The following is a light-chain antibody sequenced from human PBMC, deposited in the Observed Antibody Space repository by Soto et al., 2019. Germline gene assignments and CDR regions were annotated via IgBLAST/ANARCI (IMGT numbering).Light chain of an antibody. V-gene: IGLV2-11*01. CDR1: SSDVGGYNY. CDR2: DVS. J-gene: IGLJ1*01. CDR3: CSYAGSYTYV. Sequence: QSVLTQPRSVSGSPGQSVTISCTGTSSDVGGYNYVSWYQQHPGKAPKLMIYDVSKRPSGVPDRFSGSKSGNTASLPISGLQSEDEAADYCCSYAGSYTYVFGTGTKVTVL.